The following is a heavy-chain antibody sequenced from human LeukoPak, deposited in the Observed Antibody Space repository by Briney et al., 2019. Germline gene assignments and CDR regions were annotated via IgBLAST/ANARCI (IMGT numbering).Heavy chain of an antibody. J-gene: IGHJ4*02. D-gene: IGHD3-22*01. CDR1: GFTFSSYA. CDR2: ISVSGGST. CDR3: ARGYYDSSGYYQSFDY. V-gene: IGHV3-23*01. Sequence: PGGSLRLSCAASGFTFSSYAMSWVREAPGKGLEGVSAISVSGGSTYYADSVKGRFTISRDNSKNTLYLQMNSLRAQDTAVYYCARGYYDSSGYYQSFDYWGQGTLVTVSS.